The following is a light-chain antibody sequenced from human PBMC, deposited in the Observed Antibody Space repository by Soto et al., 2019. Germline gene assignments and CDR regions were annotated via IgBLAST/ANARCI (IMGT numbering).Light chain of an antibody. Sequence: DLQMTQSPSSLSASVGDRVTITCRASQSISSWLAWYQQKPGKVPKLLIYKASNLESGVPSRFSGSGSGTEFTLTISSLQPDDFASYYCQQYNSYVTFGQGTKVEIK. CDR1: QSISSW. V-gene: IGKV1-5*03. CDR3: QQYNSYVT. J-gene: IGKJ1*01. CDR2: KAS.